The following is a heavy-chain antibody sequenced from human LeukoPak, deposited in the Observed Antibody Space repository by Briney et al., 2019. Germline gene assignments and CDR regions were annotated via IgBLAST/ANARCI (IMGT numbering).Heavy chain of an antibody. J-gene: IGHJ4*02. D-gene: IGHD1-26*01. CDR3: ARDRARNPWELLTYSLDY. CDR2: MNPNSGNT. CDR1: GYTFTSYD. Sequence: VASVKDSCKASGYTFTSYDINWVRQATGQGLEWMGWMNPNSGNTGYAQKFQGRVTMTRNTSISTAYMELSSLRSEDTAVYYCARDRARNPWELLTYSLDYWGQGTLVTVSS. V-gene: IGHV1-8*01.